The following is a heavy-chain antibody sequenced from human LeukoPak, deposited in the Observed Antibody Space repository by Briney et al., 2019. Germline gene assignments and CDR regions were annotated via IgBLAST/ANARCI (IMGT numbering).Heavy chain of an antibody. Sequence: PGGSLRLSCAASGFTFSSYWMTWVRQAPGKGLEWVANIVPDGSEKYYVESVRGRFTISRDNAKNSLYLQMNSLRAEDTAVYYCARDPEVAGLHYWGQGTLVTVSS. D-gene: IGHD6-19*01. CDR3: ARDPEVAGLHY. CDR1: GFTFSSYW. CDR2: IVPDGSEK. V-gene: IGHV3-7*01. J-gene: IGHJ4*02.